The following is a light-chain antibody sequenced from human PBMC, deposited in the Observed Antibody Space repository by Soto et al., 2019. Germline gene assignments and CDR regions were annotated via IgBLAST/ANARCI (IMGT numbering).Light chain of an antibody. CDR2: TNN. CDR1: RSNIGINT. Sequence: QSVLTQPPSASGTPGQRVPISCSGSRSNIGINTVNWYQHVPGTAPKLLIHTNNQRPSGVPDRVSGSKFGTSASLAISGLRSEDEADYYCASWDDSVNGVVFGGGTKLNVL. CDR3: ASWDDSVNGVV. V-gene: IGLV1-44*01. J-gene: IGLJ3*02.